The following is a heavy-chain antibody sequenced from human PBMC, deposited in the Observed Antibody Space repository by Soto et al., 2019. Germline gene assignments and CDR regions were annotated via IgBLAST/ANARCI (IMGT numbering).Heavy chain of an antibody. Sequence: QVQLQESGPGLVKPSQTLSLTCTVSGGSISDGAYYWSWIRQPPGKGLEWIGHIYNSGNTYNNPSLKSRLTISVDTSKNQFSLNLNSVTAADTAVSYCASGLSGDKVDQWGQGTLVTVSS. CDR2: IYNSGNT. J-gene: IGHJ4*02. CDR3: ASGLSGDKVDQ. CDR1: GGSISDGAYY. D-gene: IGHD2-21*01. V-gene: IGHV4-30-4*01.